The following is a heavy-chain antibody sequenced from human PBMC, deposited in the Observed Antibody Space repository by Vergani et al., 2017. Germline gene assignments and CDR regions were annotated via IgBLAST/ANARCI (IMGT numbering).Heavy chain of an antibody. V-gene: IGHV3-9*01. J-gene: IGHJ6*03. CDR2: ISWNSGSI. Sequence: EVQLVESGGGLVQPGRSLRLSCAASGFTFDDYAMHWVRQAPGKGLEWVSGISWNSGSIGYADSVKGRFTISRDNAKNSLYLQMNSLRAEDTALYYCAKAFSYYDFWSGDYSDDDYYYYMDVWGKGTTVTVSS. D-gene: IGHD3-3*01. CDR3: AKAFSYYDFWSGDYSDDDYYYYMDV. CDR1: GFTFDDYA.